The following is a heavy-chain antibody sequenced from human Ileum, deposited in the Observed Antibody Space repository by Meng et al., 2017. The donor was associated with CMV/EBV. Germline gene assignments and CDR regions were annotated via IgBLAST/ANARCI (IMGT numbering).Heavy chain of an antibody. Sequence: GESLKISCAASGFTFSSYGMHWVRQAPGKGLEWVAVIWYDGSNKYYADSVKGRFTISRDNSKNTLYVQMNSLRDEDTAVYYCATEYSSSPGVVLGDAFHIWGQGTVVTVSS. CDR2: IWYDGSNK. CDR1: GFTFSSYG. D-gene: IGHD6-6*01. CDR3: ATEYSSSPGVVLGDAFHI. V-gene: IGHV3-30*02. J-gene: IGHJ3*02.